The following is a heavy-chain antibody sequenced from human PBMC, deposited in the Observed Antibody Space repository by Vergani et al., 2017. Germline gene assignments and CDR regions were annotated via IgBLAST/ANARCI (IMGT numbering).Heavy chain of an antibody. V-gene: IGHV4-38-2*02. J-gene: IGHJ4*02. CDR2: IYHSGST. CDR1: GYSISSGYY. CDR3: ARDQAMGELSLGVAY. Sequence: QVQLQESGPGLVKPSETLSLTCAVSGYSISSGYYWGWIRQPPGKGLEWIGSIYHSGSTYYNPSLKSRVTISVDTSKNQFSLKRSAVTAADTAVYYCARDQAMGELSLGVAYWGQGTLVTVSS. D-gene: IGHD3-16*02.